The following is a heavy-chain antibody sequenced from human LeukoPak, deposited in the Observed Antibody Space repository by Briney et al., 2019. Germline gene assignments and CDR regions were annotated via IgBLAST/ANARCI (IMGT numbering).Heavy chain of an antibody. CDR3: AKDVSLHFYSTSGFDS. V-gene: IGHV3-23*01. J-gene: IGHJ4*02. D-gene: IGHD2-15*01. CDR1: GFTFRNYA. Sequence: GGSLRLSCTASGFTFRNYAMSWVRQAPRKGLQWVSGISGSGGSTYYADSLKGRSTISRDNSKNTLYLQMNSLRVEDSAIYYCAKDVSLHFYSTSGFDSWGQGTLVTASS. CDR2: ISGSGGST.